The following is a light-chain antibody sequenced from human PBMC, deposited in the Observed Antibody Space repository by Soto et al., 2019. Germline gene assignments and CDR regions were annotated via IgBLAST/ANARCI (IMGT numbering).Light chain of an antibody. J-gene: IGLJ1*01. V-gene: IGLV2-8*01. CDR3: SSYAGSNNFVV. CDR2: EVS. CDR1: SSGVGGYNY. Sequence: QSVLTQPPSASGSPGQSVTISCTGTSSGVGGYNYVSWYQQHPGKAPKLMIYEVSKRPSGVPDRFSGSKSGNTASLTVSGLQAEDEADYYCSSYAGSNNFVVFGTGTKVTVL.